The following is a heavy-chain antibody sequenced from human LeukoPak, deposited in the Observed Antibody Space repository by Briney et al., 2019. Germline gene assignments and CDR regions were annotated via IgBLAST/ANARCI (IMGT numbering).Heavy chain of an antibody. CDR3: ARDLEEGYNLDY. J-gene: IGHJ4*02. Sequence: GRPLRLSCAASGFTFSSYAMHWVRQAPGKGLEWVAVISYDGSNKYYADSVKGRFTISRDNSKNTLYLQMNSLRAEDTAVYYCARDLEEGYNLDYWGQGTLVTVSS. CDR1: GFTFSSYA. D-gene: IGHD5-24*01. V-gene: IGHV3-30*01. CDR2: ISYDGSNK.